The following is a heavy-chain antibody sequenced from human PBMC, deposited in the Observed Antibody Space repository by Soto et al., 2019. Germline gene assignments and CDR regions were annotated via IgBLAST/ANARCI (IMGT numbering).Heavy chain of an antibody. D-gene: IGHD2-15*01. CDR3: ARYCSGGSCPNDAFDI. J-gene: IGHJ3*02. CDR1: GYTFTDYY. Sequence: ASVKVSCKASGYTFTDYYMHWVRQAPGQGLEWMGWINPNSGGTNYAQKFQGWVTMTRDTSISTAYMELSRLRSDDTAVYYCARYCSGGSCPNDAFDIWGQGTMVTVSS. CDR2: INPNSGGT. V-gene: IGHV1-2*04.